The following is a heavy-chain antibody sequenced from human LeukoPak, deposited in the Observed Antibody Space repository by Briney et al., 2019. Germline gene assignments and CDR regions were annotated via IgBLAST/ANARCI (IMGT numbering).Heavy chain of an antibody. CDR1: GGSFSGYY. Sequence: SETLSLTCAVYGGSFSGYYWSWIRQPPGKGLEWSGSIYNSGSTYYNPSLKSRVTISVDTSKNQFSLKLRSVTAADTAVYYCARSAPSGYYYMDVWGKGTTVTISS. J-gene: IGHJ6*03. V-gene: IGHV4-34*01. CDR2: IYNSGST. CDR3: ARSAPSGYYYMDV.